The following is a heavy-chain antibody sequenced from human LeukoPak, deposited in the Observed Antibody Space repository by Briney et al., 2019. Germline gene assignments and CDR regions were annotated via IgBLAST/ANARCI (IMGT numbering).Heavy chain of an antibody. Sequence: GESLKISCKGSGYSFTSYWLGWVRQMPGKGLEWMGIICPGDSDTRYSPSFQGQVTISADKSISTAYLQWSGLKASDTAMYYCARLGSSYGDYRSVVIAFDIWGQGTMVTVSS. CDR1: GYSFTSYW. J-gene: IGHJ3*02. D-gene: IGHD4-17*01. CDR3: ARLGSSYGDYRSVVIAFDI. CDR2: ICPGDSDT. V-gene: IGHV5-51*01.